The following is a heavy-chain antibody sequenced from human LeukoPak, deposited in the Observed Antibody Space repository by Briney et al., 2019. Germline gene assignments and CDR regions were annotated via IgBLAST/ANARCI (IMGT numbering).Heavy chain of an antibody. Sequence: GASVKVSCKAAGGTISNYVISWVRQAPGQGLEWMGGIIPIFTTANYAQKFQGRVTITADKSTSTAYMELSSLRSEDTAVYYCARGPRVGPFDLWGQGTMVTVSS. V-gene: IGHV1-69*06. CDR1: GGTISNYV. D-gene: IGHD1-26*01. CDR3: ARGPRVGPFDL. J-gene: IGHJ3*01. CDR2: IIPIFTTA.